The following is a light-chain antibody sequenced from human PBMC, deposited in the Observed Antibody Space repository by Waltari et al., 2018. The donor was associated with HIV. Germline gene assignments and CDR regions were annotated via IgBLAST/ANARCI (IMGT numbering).Light chain of an antibody. V-gene: IGLV10-54*01. Sequence: QAGLTQPPSVSGGLRQTATLTCVADGNNVGKQGASSLQHHQGHPPTLVSYRNSTRPSGVSERFSAARSGDTASLTITGLQPEDEATYSCSSWDSSLTTWLFGGGTELTVL. CDR3: SSWDSSLTTWL. CDR1: GNNVGKQG. J-gene: IGLJ2*01. CDR2: RNS.